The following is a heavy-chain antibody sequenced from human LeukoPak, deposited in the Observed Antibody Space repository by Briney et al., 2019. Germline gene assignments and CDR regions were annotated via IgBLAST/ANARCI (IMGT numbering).Heavy chain of an antibody. V-gene: IGHV3-74*01. D-gene: IGHD5-24*01. CDR3: SRDVNFLFFDV. Sequence: GGSLRLSCAASGFSFSSYVMHWVRQAPGKGLTWVSRISHDGTDTNYADSVRGRFTISRGNARNTLYLQMNSLRDDDTAVYYCSRDVNFLFFDVWGRGTPVTISS. J-gene: IGHJ2*01. CDR2: ISHDGTDT. CDR1: GFSFSSYV.